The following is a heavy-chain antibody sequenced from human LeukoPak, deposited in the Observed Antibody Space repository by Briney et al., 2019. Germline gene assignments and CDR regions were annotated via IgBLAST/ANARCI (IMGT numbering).Heavy chain of an antibody. V-gene: IGHV3-23*01. CDR2: ISGSGGST. CDR1: GFTFSSYA. J-gene: IGHJ4*02. CDR3: AKSLTWGVAQNSY. Sequence: GGSLRLSCAASGFTFSSYAMSGVRQAPGGGGEWVSDISGSGGSTYYADSVKGRFTLSRDNSQNTLYLRMNILRAEDTAVYYFAKSLTWGVAQNSYWGQGTRVTVSS. D-gene: IGHD2/OR15-2a*01.